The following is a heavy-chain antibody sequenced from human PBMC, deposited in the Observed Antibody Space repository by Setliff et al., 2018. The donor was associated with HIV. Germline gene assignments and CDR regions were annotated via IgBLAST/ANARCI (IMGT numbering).Heavy chain of an antibody. CDR1: GGSFSSSY. CDR3: AKGPRGLSLRYYFDF. V-gene: IGHV4-34*01. J-gene: IGHJ4*02. CDR2: INHNGIT. Sequence: SETLSLTCAVYGGSFSSSYWSWIRQAPGRGLEWIGQINHNGITHYNPSLETRVTMFADTSKNQFSLRLSPVTAADTAIYYCAKGPRGLSLRYYFDFWAQGSQVTVSS.